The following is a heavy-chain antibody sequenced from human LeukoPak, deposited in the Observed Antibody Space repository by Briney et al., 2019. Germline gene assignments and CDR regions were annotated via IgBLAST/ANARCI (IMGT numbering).Heavy chain of an antibody. CDR3: ARVVTGDRYWYFDL. J-gene: IGHJ2*01. Sequence: PGGSLRLSCAASGFTFSSYSMNWVRQAPGKGLEWVSSISSSSSYIYYADSVKGRFTISRDNAKNSLYLQMNSLRAEDTAVYYCARVVTGDRYWYFDLWGRGTLVTVSS. CDR2: ISSSSSYI. D-gene: IGHD7-27*01. CDR1: GFTFSSYS. V-gene: IGHV3-21*01.